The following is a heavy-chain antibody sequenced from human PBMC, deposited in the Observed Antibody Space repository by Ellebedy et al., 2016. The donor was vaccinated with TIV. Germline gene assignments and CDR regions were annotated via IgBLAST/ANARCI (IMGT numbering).Heavy chain of an antibody. CDR2: VNPNSGGT. D-gene: IGHD2-21*02. CDR1: GYTFTGYY. V-gene: IGHV1-2*02. J-gene: IGHJ4*02. CDR3: ARRASCGGDCRRGEVDN. Sequence: ASVKVSXXASGYTFTGYYIHWVRQAPGQGLEWMGWVNPNSGGTNYAQKFQGRVTMTRDTSTSTAYMDLSRLRSDDTAVYYCARRASCGGDCRRGEVDNWGQGTLVTVSS.